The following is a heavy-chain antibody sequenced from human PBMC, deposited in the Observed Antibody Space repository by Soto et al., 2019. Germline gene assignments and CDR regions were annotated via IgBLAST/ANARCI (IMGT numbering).Heavy chain of an antibody. V-gene: IGHV3-48*03. CDR1: GFTFSSYE. CDR3: AGVATNYYVVY. Sequence: EVQLVESGGGLVQPGGSLRLSCAASGFTFSSYEMNWVRQAPGKGLEWVSYISSSGSNIYYADSVKGRFTISRDNAKNSLYLQMNSLRAEDTAVYYCAGVATNYYVVYWGQGTLVTVSS. J-gene: IGHJ4*02. D-gene: IGHD5-12*01. CDR2: ISSSGSNI.